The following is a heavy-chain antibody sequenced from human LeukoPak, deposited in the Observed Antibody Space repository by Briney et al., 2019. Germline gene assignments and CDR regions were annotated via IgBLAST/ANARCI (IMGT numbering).Heavy chain of an antibody. V-gene: IGHV3-66*02. J-gene: IGHJ5*02. Sequence: GGSLRLSCAASGFTVSRNYMSWVRQAPGKGLEWVSVIYSGGNTYYADSVKGRFTISRDNSKNTVFLQMSSLRTEDTAVYYCARDQGCTSSTCRNYWFDPWGQGTLVTVSS. CDR1: GFTVSRNY. D-gene: IGHD2-2*01. CDR2: IYSGGNT. CDR3: ARDQGCTSSTCRNYWFDP.